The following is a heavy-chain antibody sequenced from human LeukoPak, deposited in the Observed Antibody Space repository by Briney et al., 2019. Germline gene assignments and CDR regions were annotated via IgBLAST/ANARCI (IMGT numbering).Heavy chain of an antibody. CDR1: GFTVSSNY. CDR2: IYSGGST. J-gene: IGHJ3*02. D-gene: IGHD4-17*01. Sequence: GGSLRLSCAASGFTVSSNYMSWVRQAPGKGLEWVSVIYSGGSTYYADSVKGRFTISSDNSKNTLYLQMNSLRAEDTAVYYCARVLRDYGDYIPPGAFDIWGQGTMVTVSS. CDR3: ARVLRDYGDYIPPGAFDI. V-gene: IGHV3-66*01.